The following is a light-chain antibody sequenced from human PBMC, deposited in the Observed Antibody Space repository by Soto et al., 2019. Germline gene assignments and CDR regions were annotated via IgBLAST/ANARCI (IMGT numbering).Light chain of an antibody. CDR1: SSDVGGYNY. J-gene: IGLJ2*01. CDR3: SSSTSSRVV. Sequence: QSALTQPASVSGSPGQSITISCTGTSSDVGGYNYVSWYQQHPGKAPKLMIYDVSNRPSGVSNRFSGSKSGNTASLTISGLQAEDEAYYYCSSSTSSRVVFGGGTKLTVL. V-gene: IGLV2-14*01. CDR2: DVS.